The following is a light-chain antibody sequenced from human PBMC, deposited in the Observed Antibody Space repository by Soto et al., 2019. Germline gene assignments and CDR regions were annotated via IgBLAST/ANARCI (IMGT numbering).Light chain of an antibody. Sequence: KMTQSASTLSASVGDRVIITCRASQTVERWMAWYQQKPGTAPKLLIYHASTLESGVPSRFSGSGSGTEFTLTISSLQPDDFATYYCQQYMSYSFGQGTKVAIK. CDR1: QTVERW. V-gene: IGKV1-5*01. J-gene: IGKJ1*01. CDR3: QQYMSYS. CDR2: HAS.